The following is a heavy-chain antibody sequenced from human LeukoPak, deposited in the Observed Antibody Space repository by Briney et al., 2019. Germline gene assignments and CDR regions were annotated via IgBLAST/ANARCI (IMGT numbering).Heavy chain of an antibody. V-gene: IGHV1-46*01. Sequence: ASVKVSCKASGYTFTSYYMHWVRQAPGQGLEWMGIINPSGGSTSYVQKFQGRVTMTRDTSTSTVYMELSSLRSEDTAVYYCARESIAARSVDYWGQGTLVTVSS. CDR3: ARESIAARSVDY. J-gene: IGHJ4*02. D-gene: IGHD6-6*01. CDR2: INPSGGST. CDR1: GYTFTSYY.